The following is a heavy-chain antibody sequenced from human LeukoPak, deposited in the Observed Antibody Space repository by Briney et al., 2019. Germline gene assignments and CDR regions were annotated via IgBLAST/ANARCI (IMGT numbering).Heavy chain of an antibody. J-gene: IGHJ6*03. CDR3: ARLAYYYDSSNPLGGYYYYYYMDV. D-gene: IGHD3-22*01. V-gene: IGHV1-18*01. Sequence: ASVKVSCTASGYTFTSYGISWVRQAPGQGLEWMGWISAYNGNTSYAQKLQGRVTMTTDTSTSTAYMELRSLRSDDTAVYYCARLAYYYDSSNPLGGYYYYYYMDVWGKGTTVTVSS. CDR2: ISAYNGNT. CDR1: GYTFTSYG.